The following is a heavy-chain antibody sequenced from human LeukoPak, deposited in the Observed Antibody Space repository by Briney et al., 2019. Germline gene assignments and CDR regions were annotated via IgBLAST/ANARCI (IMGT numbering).Heavy chain of an antibody. CDR3: ARTGYSSGWYFDY. Sequence: SETLSLTCTVSGGSISSSSYYWGWIRQPPGKGLEWIGYIYYSGSTNYNPSLKSRVTISVDTSKNQFSLKLSSVTAADTAVYYCARTGYSSGWYFDYWGQGTLVTVSS. CDR2: IYYSGST. J-gene: IGHJ4*02. D-gene: IGHD6-19*01. V-gene: IGHV4-61*05. CDR1: GGSISSSSYY.